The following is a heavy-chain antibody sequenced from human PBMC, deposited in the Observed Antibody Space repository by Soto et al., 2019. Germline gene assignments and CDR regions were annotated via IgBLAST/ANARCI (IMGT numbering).Heavy chain of an antibody. V-gene: IGHV1-69*13. CDR2: IIPIFGTA. J-gene: IGHJ6*02. CDR1: GGTFSSYA. Sequence: SVKVSCKASGGTFSSYAISWVRQAPGQGLEWMGGIIPIFGTANYAQKFQGRVTITADESTSTAYMELSSLRSEDTAVYYCAAEPSSDRGSYQDGMDVWGQGPTVTVYS. D-gene: IGHD1-26*01. CDR3: AAEPSSDRGSYQDGMDV.